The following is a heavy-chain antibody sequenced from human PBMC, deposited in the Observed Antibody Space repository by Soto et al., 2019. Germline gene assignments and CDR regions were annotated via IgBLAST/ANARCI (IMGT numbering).Heavy chain of an antibody. J-gene: IGHJ5*02. D-gene: IGHD6-13*01. CDR2: MNPNSGNT. V-gene: IGHV1-8*01. Sequence: QVQLVQSGAEVKKPGASVKVSCKASGYTFTSYDINWVRQATGQGLEWMGWMNPNSGNTGYAQKFQGRVTMTRNTSISTAYMEMRSLRSEDTAVYYCARMMKQQLDYNWFDPWGQGTLVTVSS. CDR3: ARMMKQQLDYNWFDP. CDR1: GYTFTSYD.